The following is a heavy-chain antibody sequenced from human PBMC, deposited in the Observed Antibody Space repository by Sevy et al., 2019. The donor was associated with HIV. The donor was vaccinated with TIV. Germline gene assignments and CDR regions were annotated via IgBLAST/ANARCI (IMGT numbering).Heavy chain of an antibody. V-gene: IGHV3-23*01. CDR1: GFTFSSYA. J-gene: IGHJ6*03. CDR3: AKSVWGKYSNHLPYYYYYMDV. CDR2: ISGSGGST. Sequence: GGSLRLSCAASGFTFSSYAMSWVRQAPGKGLEWVSAISGSGGSTYYAASVKGRFTISRDNSKNTLYLQMNSLRAEDTAVYYCAKSVWGKYSNHLPYYYYYMDVWGKGTTVTVSS. D-gene: IGHD3-16*01.